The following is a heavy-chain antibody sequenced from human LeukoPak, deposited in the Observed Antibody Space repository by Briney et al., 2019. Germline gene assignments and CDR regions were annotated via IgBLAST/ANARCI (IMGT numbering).Heavy chain of an antibody. CDR2: ISSSSSTI. CDR1: GFTFSSYA. CDR3: ARNRMAYSSGWSYFDS. V-gene: IGHV3-48*02. Sequence: GGSLRLSCAASGFTFSSYAMSWVRQPPGKGLEWVSYISSSSSTIYYADSVKGRFTISRDNAKNSLYLQMNSLRDEDTAVYCARNRMAYSSGWSYFDSWGQGTLVTVSS. D-gene: IGHD6-19*01. J-gene: IGHJ4*02.